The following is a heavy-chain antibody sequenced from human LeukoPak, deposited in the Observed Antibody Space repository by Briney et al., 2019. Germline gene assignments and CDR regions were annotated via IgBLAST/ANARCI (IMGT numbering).Heavy chain of an antibody. CDR3: ASDSGYGGYDY. CDR1: GYTVSDKP. V-gene: IGHV3-11*01. D-gene: IGHD5-12*01. J-gene: IGHJ4*02. CDR2: ISTSGTTT. Sequence: GGSLRLSCAASGYTVSDKPMTWVRQAPGKGLEWVSYISTSGTTTYYADSVKGRFTISRDNVKNSLYLQMNSLRTEDTAVYFCASDSGYGGYDYWGQGTLVTVSS.